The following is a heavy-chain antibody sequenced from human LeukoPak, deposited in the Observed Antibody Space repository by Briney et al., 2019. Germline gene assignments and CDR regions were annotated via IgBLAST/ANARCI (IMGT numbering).Heavy chain of an antibody. Sequence: ASETLSLTCTVSGDAISSGGYYWSWIRQPPGKCLEWIGYICYSGSTYYHPSLKSRVTISVDTSKNQFSLKLSSVTAADTAVYYCARVATTVTLFDYWGQGTLVTVSS. D-gene: IGHD4-17*01. CDR2: ICYSGST. CDR1: GDAISSGGYY. J-gene: IGHJ4*02. V-gene: IGHV4-31*03. CDR3: ARVATTVTLFDY.